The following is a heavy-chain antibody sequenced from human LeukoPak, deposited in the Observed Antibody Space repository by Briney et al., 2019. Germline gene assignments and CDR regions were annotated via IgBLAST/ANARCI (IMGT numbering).Heavy chain of an antibody. CDR3: ARRIAAAVKRGYYYYYMDV. J-gene: IGHJ6*03. Sequence: GESLKISYKGCGYSFTSDLIGWGREMAGEVVGWMGIIYPGNSDTRYSPSFQGHVTNSADKSISTAYLQWSSLKASDTAMYYCARRIAAAVKRGYYYYYMDVWGKGTTVTASS. CDR2: IYPGNSDT. CDR1: GYSFTSDL. D-gene: IGHD6-13*01. V-gene: IGHV5-51*01.